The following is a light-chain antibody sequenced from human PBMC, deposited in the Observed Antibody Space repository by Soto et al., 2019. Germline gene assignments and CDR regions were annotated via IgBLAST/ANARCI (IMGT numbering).Light chain of an antibody. Sequence: QSVLTQSSSASASLGSSVKLTCTLNSGHSSYIIAWHQQQPGKAPRYLMKLEGSGSYNKGSGVPDRFSGSSSGADRYLTISILQFEDEADYYYETWDSNTHGVFGGGTKLTVL. CDR3: ETWDSNTHGV. CDR2: LEGSGSY. CDR1: SGHSSYI. J-gene: IGLJ3*02. V-gene: IGLV4-60*02.